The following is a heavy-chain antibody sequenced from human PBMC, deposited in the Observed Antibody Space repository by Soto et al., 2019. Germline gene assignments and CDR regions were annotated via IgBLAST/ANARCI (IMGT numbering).Heavy chain of an antibody. J-gene: IGHJ6*02. Sequence: QVQVVQSGDEVKETGASVRVSCKTSGYSFTAYGISWVRQAPGQGLEWMGWISCYNGKTKYAQKVQGRVTKTTNRSTSTAYMGVRSLRSVDTAIYYCARDAPPPELRFLEWHNYDYNGMDVWGQGTTVTVSS. V-gene: IGHV1-18*01. CDR1: GYSFTAYG. CDR3: ARDAPPPELRFLEWHNYDYNGMDV. D-gene: IGHD3-3*01. CDR2: ISCYNGKT.